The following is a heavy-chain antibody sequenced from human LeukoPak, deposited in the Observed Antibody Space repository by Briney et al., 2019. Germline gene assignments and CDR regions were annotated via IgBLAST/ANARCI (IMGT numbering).Heavy chain of an antibody. CDR1: GGSVNSYY. D-gene: IGHD3-10*01. Sequence: SETMSLTCTVSGGSVNSYYLSWIRQPAGKTLEWIGRIYDGGSTNYNPSLKSRVTMSVDTSKNQISLKLKSVTAADTAVYYCARDSGTSGEVKFDPWGQGALVTVSS. CDR2: IYDGGST. CDR3: ARDSGTSGEVKFDP. J-gene: IGHJ5*02. V-gene: IGHV4-4*07.